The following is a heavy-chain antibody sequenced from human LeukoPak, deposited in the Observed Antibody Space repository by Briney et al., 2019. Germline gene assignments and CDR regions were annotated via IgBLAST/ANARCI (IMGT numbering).Heavy chain of an antibody. J-gene: IGHJ4*02. D-gene: IGHD5-18*01. Sequence: PGRSLRLSCAASGFTFSSYAMDWVRQAPGKGLEWVAVISYDGSNKYYADSVKGRFTISRDNSKNTLYLQMNSLRAEDTAVYYCAKPHSYAFDYWGQGTLVTVSS. CDR2: ISYDGSNK. CDR1: GFTFSSYA. CDR3: AKPHSYAFDY. V-gene: IGHV3-30*18.